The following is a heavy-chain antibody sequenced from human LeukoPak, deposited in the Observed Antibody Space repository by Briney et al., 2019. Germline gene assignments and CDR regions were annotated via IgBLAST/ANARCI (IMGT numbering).Heavy chain of an antibody. J-gene: IGHJ4*02. CDR2: ISGSGVST. Sequence: PGGSLRLSCAASGFTFSSCAMSWVRQAPGKGLEWVSGISGSGVSTYYADSVKGRFTISRDNSKNTLYLQMSSLRAEDTAVYYCARIPQTTSVGYFDYWGQGNLVTVSS. CDR3: ARIPQTTSVGYFDY. CDR1: GFTFSSCA. V-gene: IGHV3-23*01. D-gene: IGHD4-17*01.